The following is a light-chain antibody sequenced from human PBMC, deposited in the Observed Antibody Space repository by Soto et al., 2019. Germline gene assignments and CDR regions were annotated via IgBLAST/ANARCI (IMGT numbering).Light chain of an antibody. CDR1: QTVSNN. CDR3: HQYNEWPLT. J-gene: IGKJ4*01. Sequence: ERVMTQSPATLSVSPGEKATLSCRASQTVSNNLAWYQQKAGQAPRLLIYFATTRATGIPARFSGSGSGTEFTLTISTLQSEDFAVYYCHQYNEWPLTFGGGTKVETK. CDR2: FAT. V-gene: IGKV3-15*01.